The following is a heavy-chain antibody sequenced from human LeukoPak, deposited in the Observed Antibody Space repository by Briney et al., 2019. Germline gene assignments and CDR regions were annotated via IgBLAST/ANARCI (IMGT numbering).Heavy chain of an antibody. D-gene: IGHD6-19*01. CDR3: AKWMDSSGWYWYFDY. Sequence: GGSLRLSCAASGFTFSSYSMNWVRQAPGKGLEWVSYISSSSSTIYYADSVKGRFTISRDNSKNTLYLQMNSLRAEDTAVYYCAKWMDSSGWYWYFDYWGQGTLVTVSS. CDR1: GFTFSSYS. CDR2: ISSSSSTI. J-gene: IGHJ4*02. V-gene: IGHV3-48*01.